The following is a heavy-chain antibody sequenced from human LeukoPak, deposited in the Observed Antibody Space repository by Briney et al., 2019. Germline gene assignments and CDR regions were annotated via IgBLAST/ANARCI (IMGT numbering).Heavy chain of an antibody. CDR2: FDPRDGET. D-gene: IGHD1-1*01. J-gene: IGHJ4*02. V-gene: IGHV1-24*01. CDR1: GYTLSELS. Sequence: ASVKVSCKVSGYTLSELSMHWVRQSPEEGLEWMGSFDPRDGETDYAQKFQGRVTMTEDTSTDTGYMELRSLRSDDTAIYYCTIPGPTGSSDYWGQGTVVSVSS. CDR3: TIPGPTGSSDY.